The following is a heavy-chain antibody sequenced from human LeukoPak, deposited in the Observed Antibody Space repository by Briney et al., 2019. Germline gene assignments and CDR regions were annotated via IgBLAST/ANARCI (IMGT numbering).Heavy chain of an antibody. J-gene: IGHJ4*02. Sequence: GGSLRLSCAASGFTFSSYAMHWVRQAPGKGLEWVAVISYDGSNKYYADSVKGRFTLSRDNSKNTLYLQMNSLIVEDTAVYYCARSQSSSLIDYWGQGTLVTVSS. CDR3: ARSQSSSLIDY. D-gene: IGHD6-13*01. CDR2: ISYDGSNK. CDR1: GFTFSSYA. V-gene: IGHV3-30-3*01.